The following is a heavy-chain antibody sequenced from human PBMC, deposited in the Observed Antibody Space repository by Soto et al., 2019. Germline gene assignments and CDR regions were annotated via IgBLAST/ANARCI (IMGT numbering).Heavy chain of an antibody. D-gene: IGHD3-10*01. CDR2: ISYDGSNK. CDR3: AKDFTYYYGSGSYYNYMVTGGPYYYGMDV. CDR1: GFTFSSYG. Sequence: PGGSLRLSCAASGFTFSSYGMHWVRQAPGKGLEWVAVISYDGSNKYYADSVKGRFTISRDNSKNTLYLQMNSLRAEDTAVYYCAKDFTYYYGSGSYYNYMVTGGPYYYGMDVWGQGTKVTVYS. V-gene: IGHV3-30*18. J-gene: IGHJ6*02.